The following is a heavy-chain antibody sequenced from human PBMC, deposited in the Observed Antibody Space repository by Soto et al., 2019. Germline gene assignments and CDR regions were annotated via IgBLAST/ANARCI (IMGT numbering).Heavy chain of an antibody. CDR3: ARGAVYYYKSDSYRTYWYFDL. CDR1: GFTFSSYD. D-gene: IGHD3-22*01. V-gene: IGHV3-13*01. Sequence: EVELVESGGGLVQPGGSLRLSCAASGFTFSSYDMHWVRQVIGKGLEWVSTIGVAGDTYYPGSVKGRFTISRENAKNSLYLQMNSLRAGDAAVYYCARGAVYYYKSDSYRTYWYFDLWGRGTLVTVSS. J-gene: IGHJ2*01. CDR2: IGVAGDT.